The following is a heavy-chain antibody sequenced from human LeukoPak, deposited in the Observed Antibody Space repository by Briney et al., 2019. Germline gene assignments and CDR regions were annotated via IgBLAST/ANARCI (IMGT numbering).Heavy chain of an antibody. CDR3: ARGRVLYYYDSSGYQDAFDI. CDR1: GFTFSSYG. Sequence: RSLRLSCAASGFTFSSYGIHWVRQAPGKGLEWVAVICYDGSNKYYADSVKGRFTISRDNSKNTLYLQMNSLRAEDTAVYYCARGRVLYYYDSSGYQDAFDIWGQGTMVTVSS. D-gene: IGHD3-22*01. J-gene: IGHJ3*02. V-gene: IGHV3-33*01. CDR2: ICYDGSNK.